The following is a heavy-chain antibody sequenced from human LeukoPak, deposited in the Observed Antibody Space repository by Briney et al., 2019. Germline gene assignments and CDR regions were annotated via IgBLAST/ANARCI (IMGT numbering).Heavy chain of an antibody. D-gene: IGHD1-26*01. V-gene: IGHV1-8*01. CDR1: GYTFINHD. Sequence: ASVKVSCKASGYTFINHDIDWLRQAPGQGLEWMGWMNSNTGNTGYAQRFQGRVSMTRDTSISTAYMELSSLRSEDTAVYYCTRGSSSGGRDWFDPWGQGTLVTVSS. CDR3: TRGSSSGGRDWFDP. J-gene: IGHJ5*02. CDR2: MNSNTGNT.